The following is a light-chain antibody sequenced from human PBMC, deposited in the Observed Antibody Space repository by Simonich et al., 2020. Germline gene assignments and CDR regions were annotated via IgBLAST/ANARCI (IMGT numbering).Light chain of an antibody. Sequence: DIVMTQTPLSLSVTPGQPASISCKSSQSLLHSDGKTYLYWYLQKPGQSPQLLIYDVSNRFSGVPDRFSGSGSGTDFTLKISRVEAEDVGVYYCIQSIQLPITFGQGTRLEIK. CDR3: IQSIQLPIT. V-gene: IGKV2D-29*02. J-gene: IGKJ5*01. CDR1: QSLLHSDGKTY. CDR2: DVS.